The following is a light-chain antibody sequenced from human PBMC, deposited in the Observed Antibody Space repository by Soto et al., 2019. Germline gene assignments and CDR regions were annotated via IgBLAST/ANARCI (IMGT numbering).Light chain of an antibody. V-gene: IGKV4-1*01. CDR2: WAS. Sequence: DIVLTQSPDSLAVSLGERATISCKSSQSVLYPSNNKNYLAWYQQKPGQPPKLLIYWASTRESGVPDRFSGSVSVTDLTLTPRRLQDEDVAPYSCQQYYGAPTFGGGIQAQIK. J-gene: IGKJ4*01. CDR3: QQYYGAPT. CDR1: QSVLYPSNNKNY.